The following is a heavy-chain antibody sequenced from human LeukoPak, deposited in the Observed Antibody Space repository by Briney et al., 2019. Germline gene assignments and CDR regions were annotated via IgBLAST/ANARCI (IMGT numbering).Heavy chain of an antibody. CDR1: GGSISSYY. CDR2: IYYSGST. D-gene: IGHD2-2*01. CDR3: ARLFCSSTSCYLGDWFDP. J-gene: IGHJ5*02. Sequence: SETLSLTCTVSGGSISSYYWSWIRQPPGKGLEWIGYIYYSGSTKYNPSLKSRVTISVDKSKNQFSLKLSSVTAADTAVYYCARLFCSSTSCYLGDWFDPWGQGTLVTVSS. V-gene: IGHV4-59*12.